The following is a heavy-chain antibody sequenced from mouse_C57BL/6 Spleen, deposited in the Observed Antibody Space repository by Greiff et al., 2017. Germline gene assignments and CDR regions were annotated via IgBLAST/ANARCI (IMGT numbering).Heavy chain of an antibody. CDR1: GYTFTSYG. V-gene: IGHV1-81*01. Sequence: VQLQQSGAELARPGASVKLSCKASGYTFTSYGISWVKQRTGQGLEWIGEIYPRSGNTYYNEKFKGKATLTVDKSSSTAYMELRSLTSEDSAVYFCARSGYDYNSYYAMAYWGQGTPVTVSS. D-gene: IGHD2-4*01. J-gene: IGHJ4*01. CDR2: IYPRSGNT. CDR3: ARSGYDYNSYYAMAY.